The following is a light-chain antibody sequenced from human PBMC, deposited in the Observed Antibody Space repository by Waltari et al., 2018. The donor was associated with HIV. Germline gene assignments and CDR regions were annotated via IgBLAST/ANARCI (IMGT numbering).Light chain of an antibody. CDR3: CSYTGSYTVL. CDR2: DVS. Sequence: QSALTQPRSVSGSPGQSVTISCTGTSSAVGGYNYVSWYQHHPGKAPKLMIYDVSKRPSGVPDRFSGSKSGNTASLTISGLQAEDEADYYCCSYTGSYTVLFGGGTKLTVL. V-gene: IGLV2-11*01. J-gene: IGLJ2*01. CDR1: SSAVGGYNY.